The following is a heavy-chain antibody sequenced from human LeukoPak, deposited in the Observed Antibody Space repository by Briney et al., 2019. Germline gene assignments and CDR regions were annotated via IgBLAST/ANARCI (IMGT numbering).Heavy chain of an antibody. V-gene: IGHV4-4*07. CDR1: GGSISSYY. J-gene: IGHJ4*02. D-gene: IGHD2-21*02. CDR2: IYTSGTT. CDR3: ARGGFYCGGDCYVDY. Sequence: SETLSLTCTVSGGSISSYYWSWIRQPAGKGLEWIGRIYTSGTTNYNPSLNSRVTMSVDTSKNQFSLRLSSVTAADTAVYYCARGGFYCGGDCYVDYWGQGTLVTVSS.